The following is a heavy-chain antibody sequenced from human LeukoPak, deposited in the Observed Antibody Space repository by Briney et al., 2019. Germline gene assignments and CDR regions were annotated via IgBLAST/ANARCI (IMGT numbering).Heavy chain of an antibody. D-gene: IGHD1-26*01. CDR2: ISGSGDST. Sequence: GGSLRLSCAVSGFTFSSYGMSWVRQAPGKGLEWVSSISGSGDSTYYADSVKGRFTISRDNSKNTLYLQMNSLRAEDTAVYYCAKTLEWELPLGAFDIWGQGTMVTVSS. CDR3: AKTLEWELPLGAFDI. J-gene: IGHJ3*02. CDR1: GFTFSSYG. V-gene: IGHV3-23*01.